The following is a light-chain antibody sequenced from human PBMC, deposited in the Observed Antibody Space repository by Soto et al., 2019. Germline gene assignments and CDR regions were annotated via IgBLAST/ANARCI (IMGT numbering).Light chain of an antibody. Sequence: SYELTQPPSVSVAPGQTARITCGGNNIGSKSVHWYQQKPGQAPVLVVYGDSDRPSGIPERFSGSNSGNTATLTISRVEAGDEADYYRQVWDSSTDFYVFGTGTKVTVL. CDR1: NIGSKS. CDR3: QVWDSSTDFYV. J-gene: IGLJ1*01. V-gene: IGLV3-21*02. CDR2: GDS.